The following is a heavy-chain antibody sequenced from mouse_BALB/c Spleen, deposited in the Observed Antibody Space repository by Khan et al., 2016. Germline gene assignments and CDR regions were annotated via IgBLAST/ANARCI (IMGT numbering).Heavy chain of an antibody. CDR1: GYTFTNYG. CDR2: INTNTGEP. V-gene: IGHV9-3*02. J-gene: IGHJ3*01. Sequence: QIQLVQSGPELKKPGETVKISCKASGYTFTNYGMNWVKQAPGKDLKWRGWINTNTGEPTYAEEFKGHFDFSLETSASIAYLQINTLKNEDTATYFCAEDYYGSNWFAYWGQGTLVTVSA. D-gene: IGHD1-1*01. CDR3: AEDYYGSNWFAY.